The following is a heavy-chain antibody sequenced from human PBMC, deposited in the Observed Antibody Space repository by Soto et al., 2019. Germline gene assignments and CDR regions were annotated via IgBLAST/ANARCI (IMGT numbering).Heavy chain of an antibody. CDR2: IIPILGIA. CDR1: GGTFSSYT. D-gene: IGHD4-17*01. V-gene: IGHV1-69*02. Sequence: QVQLVQSGAEVKKPGSSVKVSCKASGGTFSSYTISWVRQAPGQGLEWMGRIIPILGIANYAQKFQGRVTITADKSTSTAYMELSSLRSEDTAVYYCATYDDYGGNRDYGMDVWGQGTTVTVSS. CDR3: ATYDDYGGNRDYGMDV. J-gene: IGHJ6*02.